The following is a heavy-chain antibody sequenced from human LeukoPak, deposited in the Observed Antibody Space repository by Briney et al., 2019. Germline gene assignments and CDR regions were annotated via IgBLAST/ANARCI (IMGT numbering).Heavy chain of an antibody. CDR1: GFTFSSYS. Sequence: PGGSLRLSCAASGFTFSSYSMNWVRQAPGKGLEWVSSISSSSSYIYCADSVKGRFTISRDNAKNSLYLQMNSLRAEDTAVYYCARVATGYCSGGSCYPSYYYYYGMDVWGQGTTVTVSS. D-gene: IGHD2-15*01. CDR3: ARVATGYCSGGSCYPSYYYYYGMDV. CDR2: ISSSSSYI. V-gene: IGHV3-21*01. J-gene: IGHJ6*02.